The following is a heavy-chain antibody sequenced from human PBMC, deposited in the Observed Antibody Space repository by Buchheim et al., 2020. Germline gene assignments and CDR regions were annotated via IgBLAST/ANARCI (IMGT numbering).Heavy chain of an antibody. V-gene: IGHV3-30-3*01. CDR3: ARPIGGPFDY. CDR1: GFTFSSYA. J-gene: IGHJ4*02. D-gene: IGHD1-26*01. CDR2: ISYDGSNK. Sequence: QVQLVESGGGVVQPGRSLRLSCAASGFTFSSYAMHWVRQAPGKGLEWVAVISYDGSNKYYADSVKGRFTIPRDNSKNTLYLQMNSLRAEDTAVYYCARPIGGPFDYWGQGTL.